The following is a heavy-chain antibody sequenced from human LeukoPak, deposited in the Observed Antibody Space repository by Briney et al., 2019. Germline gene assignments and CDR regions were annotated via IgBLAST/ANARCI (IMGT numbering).Heavy chain of an antibody. CDR1: GGSFSGYY. CDR2: IDHSGST. D-gene: IGHD6-6*01. CDR3: ARVSIAARGLDY. Sequence: SETLSLTCAVYGGSFSGYYWSWIRQPPGKGLEWIGEIDHSGSTNYNPSLKSRVTISVGTSKNQFSLKLSSVTAADTAVYYCARVSIAARGLDYWGQGTLVTVSS. V-gene: IGHV4-34*01. J-gene: IGHJ4*02.